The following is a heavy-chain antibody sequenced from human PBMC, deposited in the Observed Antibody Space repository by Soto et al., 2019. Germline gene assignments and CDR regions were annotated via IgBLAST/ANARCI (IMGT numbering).Heavy chain of an antibody. CDR2: INPSSGTT. Sequence: ASVKVSCKASGFSFSDYFMHWVRQAPGQGLEWMGIINPSSGTTSYTQKFQERVTMTRDTSMSTVYMELSRLRSEDTAVYYCARGAVVVPNGLIAGMDVWGLGTTVT. D-gene: IGHD2-15*01. CDR1: GFSFSDYF. CDR3: ARGAVVVPNGLIAGMDV. J-gene: IGHJ6*02. V-gene: IGHV1-46*01.